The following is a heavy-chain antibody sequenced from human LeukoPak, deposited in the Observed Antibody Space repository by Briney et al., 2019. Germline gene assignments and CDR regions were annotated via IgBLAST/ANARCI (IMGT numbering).Heavy chain of an antibody. CDR3: ARRTHDSSGLETFDY. D-gene: IGHD3-22*01. J-gene: IGHJ4*02. V-gene: IGHV4-59*01. CDR2: IHYSGST. CDR1: GGSILSYY. Sequence: SETLSLTCTVSGGSILSYYWSYMRQPPGTGLEWIGCIHYSGSTKYNPSLKSRVTILVDTSKNQFSLKLSSVTAADTAVYYCARRTHDSSGLETFDYWGQGTLVTVSS.